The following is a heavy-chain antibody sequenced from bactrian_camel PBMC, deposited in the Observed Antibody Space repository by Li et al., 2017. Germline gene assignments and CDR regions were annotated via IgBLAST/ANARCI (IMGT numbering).Heavy chain of an antibody. Sequence: HVQLVESGGGSVQTGGSLRLSCVVSGYAYSDGYWLGWFRQASGKVREWVGSLDSDGRINYADSVKGRFTISKDNRKNILYLQMNSLTPGDTAMYYCTARYEFGLGACRGVGGLGFWGQGTQVTVS. D-gene: IGHD1*01. CDR3: TARYEFGLGACRGVGGLGF. V-gene: IGHV3S6*01. CDR1: GYAYSDGYW. J-gene: IGHJ6*01. CDR2: LDSDGRI.